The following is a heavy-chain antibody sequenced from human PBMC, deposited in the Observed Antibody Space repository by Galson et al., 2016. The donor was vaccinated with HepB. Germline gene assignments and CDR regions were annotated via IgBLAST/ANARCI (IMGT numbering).Heavy chain of an antibody. CDR2: TQYSGTP. V-gene: IGHV4-59*12. Sequence: ETLSLPCTVSGDSISNYYWRWIRQPPGKGLEWIGYTQYSGTPNYNPYLKSRATISPVMSKNQCSLNLRSVTAADTAVYYCARRWSGIDYWGQGSLVTVSS. CDR3: ARRWSGIDY. D-gene: IGHD3-3*01. CDR1: GDSISNYY. J-gene: IGHJ4*02.